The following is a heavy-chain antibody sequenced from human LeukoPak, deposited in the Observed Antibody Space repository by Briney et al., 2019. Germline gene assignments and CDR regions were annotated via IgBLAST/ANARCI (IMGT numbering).Heavy chain of an antibody. CDR2: INHSGST. V-gene: IGHV4-34*01. J-gene: IGHJ6*02. CDR1: GGSFSGYY. D-gene: IGHD5-12*01. Sequence: PSETLSLTCAVYGGSFSGYYWSWIRQPPGKGLEWIGEINHSGSTNYNPSLKSRVTISVDTSKNQFSLKLSSVTAADTAVYYCARRYDHSGSYYYYYGMDVWGQGTTVTVSS. CDR3: ARRYDHSGSYYYYYGMDV.